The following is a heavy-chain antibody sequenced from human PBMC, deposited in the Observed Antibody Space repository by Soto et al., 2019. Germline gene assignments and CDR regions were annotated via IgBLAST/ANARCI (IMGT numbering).Heavy chain of an antibody. Sequence: GGSLRLSCAASGFTFSSYAISWVRQAPGQGLEWVSAISGSGVSTYYADSVKGRFTHSRDNSKNTLYLQMNSLRAQDAAVYYSAQDSWSTPPDTGSYYFYYWGQGTLVTVSS. D-gene: IGHD2-15*01. CDR2: ISGSGVST. V-gene: IGHV3-23*01. CDR1: GFTFSSYA. CDR3: AQDSWSTPPDTGSYYFYY. J-gene: IGHJ4*02.